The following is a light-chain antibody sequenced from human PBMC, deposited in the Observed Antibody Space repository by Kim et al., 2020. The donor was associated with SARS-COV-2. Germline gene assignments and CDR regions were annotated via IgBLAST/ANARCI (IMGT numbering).Light chain of an antibody. CDR1: RYNIGAGHE. J-gene: IGLJ2*01. Sequence: QSVLTQPPSMSGAPGQTVTISCTGNRYNIGAGHEVHWYRQFPGTAPKLLIYHDNNRPSGVPDRFSGSKSGASASLAITGLQAEDEADYYCQTYDSSLSGAKVFGGGTKLTVL. V-gene: IGLV1-40*01. CDR3: QTYDSSLSGAKV. CDR2: HDN.